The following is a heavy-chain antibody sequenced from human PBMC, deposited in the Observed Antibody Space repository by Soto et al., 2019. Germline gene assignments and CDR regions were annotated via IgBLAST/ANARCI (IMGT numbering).Heavy chain of an antibody. Sequence: QITLKESGPTLVKPTQTLTLTCTFSGFSLSTSGVGVGWIRQPPGKALEWLALIYWDDDKRYSPSLKSRLTITKDTSKNQVVLTMTNMDPVDTATYYGAHLLVDFWRDNGGQNWFDPWGQGTLVTVSS. D-gene: IGHD3-3*01. CDR1: GFSLSTSGVG. J-gene: IGHJ5*02. V-gene: IGHV2-5*02. CDR2: IYWDDDK. CDR3: AHLLVDFWRDNGGQNWFDP.